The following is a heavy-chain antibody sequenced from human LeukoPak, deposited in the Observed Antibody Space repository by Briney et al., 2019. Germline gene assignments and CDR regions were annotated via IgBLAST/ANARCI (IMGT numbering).Heavy chain of an antibody. Sequence: SETLSLTCTVSGVSISSYYWSWIRQPPGKGLEWIGYIYYSGSTNYNPSLKSRVTISVDTSKNQFSLKLSSVTAADTAVYYCARMIRVEMAPTDAFDIWGQGTMVTVSS. J-gene: IGHJ3*02. D-gene: IGHD5-24*01. CDR2: IYYSGST. CDR1: GVSISSYY. V-gene: IGHV4-59*01. CDR3: ARMIRVEMAPTDAFDI.